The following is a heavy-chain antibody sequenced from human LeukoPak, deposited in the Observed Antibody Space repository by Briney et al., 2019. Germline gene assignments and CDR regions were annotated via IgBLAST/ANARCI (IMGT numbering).Heavy chain of an antibody. J-gene: IGHJ4*02. Sequence: ASVKVSCKASGYTFTSYGISWVRQAPGQGLEWMGWISAYNGNTNYAQKLQGRVTMTTDTSTSTAYMELRSLRSDDTAVYYCARDAYYGSGSPHPDFGYWGQGTLVTVSS. CDR3: ARDAYYGSGSPHPDFGY. V-gene: IGHV1-18*01. CDR2: ISAYNGNT. D-gene: IGHD3-10*01. CDR1: GYTFTSYG.